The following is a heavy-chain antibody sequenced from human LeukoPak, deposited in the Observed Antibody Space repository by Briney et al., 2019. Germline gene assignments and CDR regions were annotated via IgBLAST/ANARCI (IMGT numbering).Heavy chain of an antibody. CDR2: LNIDGSST. CDR1: GFTFSSYW. CDR3: AREEDCSSTSCSSVDY. Sequence: ETGGSLRLSCAASGFTFSSYWMSWVRQAPGKGLVWVSRLNIDGSSTSYADSVKGRFTISRDNAKNTLYLQMNSLRAEDTAVYYCAREEDCSSTSCSSVDYWGQGTLVTVSS. D-gene: IGHD2-2*01. J-gene: IGHJ4*02. V-gene: IGHV3-74*01.